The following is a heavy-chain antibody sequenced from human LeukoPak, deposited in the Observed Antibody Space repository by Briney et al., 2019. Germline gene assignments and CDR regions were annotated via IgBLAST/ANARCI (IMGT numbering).Heavy chain of an antibody. J-gene: IGHJ1*01. Sequence: GASVKVSCKASGYTFTSYGISWVRQAPGQGLEWMGWISAYNGNTNYAQKLQGRVTMTTDTSTSTAYMELRSLRSDDTAVYYCAKGGEIAARWSPIQHWGQGTLVTVSS. V-gene: IGHV1-18*01. CDR3: AKGGEIAARWSPIQH. CDR1: GYTFTSYG. D-gene: IGHD6-6*01. CDR2: ISAYNGNT.